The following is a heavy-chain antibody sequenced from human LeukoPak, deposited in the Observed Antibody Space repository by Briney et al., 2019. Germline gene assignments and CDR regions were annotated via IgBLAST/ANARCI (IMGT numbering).Heavy chain of an antibody. V-gene: IGHV3-21*01. Sequence: GGSLRLSCAGSGFPFSSHGMNWVRQAPGKGLEWVSGISPGGGPTYYADSVKGRFTISRDNAKNSLYLQMNSLRAEDTAVYYCARAGIVGAQGLDYWGQGTLVTVSS. CDR1: GFPFSSHG. CDR3: ARAGIVGAQGLDY. D-gene: IGHD1-26*01. J-gene: IGHJ4*02. CDR2: ISPGGGPT.